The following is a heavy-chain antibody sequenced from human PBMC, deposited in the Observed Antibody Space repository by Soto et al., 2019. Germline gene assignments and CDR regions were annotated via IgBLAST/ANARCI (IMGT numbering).Heavy chain of an antibody. V-gene: IGHV3-66*01. CDR3: ARGTWIVRGLIPDAFDI. Sequence: EVQLVESGGGLVQPGGSLRLSCAASGFTVSSHYINWVRQAPGKGLDWVSVIYNSGTSFYADSVKGRFTVSRDTAKNSXXLQXSSLRAEDTAVYFCARGTWIVRGLIPDAFDIWGQGTMVTVSS. J-gene: IGHJ3*02. CDR2: IYNSGTS. D-gene: IGHD3-10*01. CDR1: GFTVSSHY.